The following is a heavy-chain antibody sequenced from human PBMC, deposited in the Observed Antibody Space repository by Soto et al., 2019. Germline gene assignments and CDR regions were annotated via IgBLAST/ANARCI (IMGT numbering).Heavy chain of an antibody. D-gene: IGHD6-13*01. Sequence: PGGSLRLSCAASGFTFSSYAMSWVRQAPGKGLEWVSVISNDGSSKYYADSVKGRLTISRDNSKDTLYLQMNSLRAEDTAVYYCAKDQGIAASHGIDWGQGTMVTVSS. CDR1: GFTFSSYA. CDR3: AKDQGIAASHGID. CDR2: ISNDGSSK. J-gene: IGHJ3*01. V-gene: IGHV3-23*01.